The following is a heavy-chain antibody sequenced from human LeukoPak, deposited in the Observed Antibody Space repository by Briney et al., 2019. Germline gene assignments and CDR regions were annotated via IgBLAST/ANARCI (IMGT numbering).Heavy chain of an antibody. CDR3: GRGRARGYSYGRFFDY. J-gene: IGHJ4*02. Sequence: SETLSLTCAVYGGSFSGYYWSWIRQPPGKGLEWIGEINHSGSTNYNPSLKSRVTISVDTSKNQFSLKLSSVTAADTAVYYCGRGRARGYSYGRFFDYWGQGTLVTVSS. V-gene: IGHV4-34*01. CDR2: INHSGST. CDR1: GGSFSGYY. D-gene: IGHD5-18*01.